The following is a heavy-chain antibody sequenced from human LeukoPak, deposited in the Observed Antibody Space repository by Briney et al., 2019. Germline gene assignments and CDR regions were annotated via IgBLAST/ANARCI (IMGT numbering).Heavy chain of an antibody. J-gene: IGHJ3*02. CDR2: INHSGST. CDR3: ARTNPYYYDSSGYRNLDAFDI. V-gene: IGHV4-34*01. Sequence: SETLSLTYAVYGGSFSGYYWSWIRQPSGKGLEWIGEINHSGSTNYNPSLKSRVTISVDTSKNQFSLKLSSVTAADTAVYYCARTNPYYYDSSGYRNLDAFDIWGQGTMVTVSS. D-gene: IGHD3-22*01. CDR1: GGSFSGYY.